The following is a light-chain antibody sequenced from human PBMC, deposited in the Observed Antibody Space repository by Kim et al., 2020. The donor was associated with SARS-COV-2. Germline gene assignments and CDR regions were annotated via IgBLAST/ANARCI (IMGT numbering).Light chain of an antibody. CDR1: QIVSSTY. Sequence: PGERATLSCRASQIVSSTYLAWYQQKPGQAPRLLIYGASSRAPGIPDRFIGSGSGTDFALTISRLEPEDFAVYYCQQYVTSPRWTFGPGTKVDIK. J-gene: IGKJ1*01. V-gene: IGKV3-20*01. CDR2: GAS. CDR3: QQYVTSPRWT.